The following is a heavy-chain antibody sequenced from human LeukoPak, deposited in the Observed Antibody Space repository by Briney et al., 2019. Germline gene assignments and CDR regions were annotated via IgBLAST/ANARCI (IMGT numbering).Heavy chain of an antibody. J-gene: IGHJ3*02. CDR3: AKSYRQEVAGTSGYAFDI. V-gene: IGHV4-59*08. CDR2: IYYSGST. Sequence: PSETLSLTCTVSGGSISSYYWSWIRQPPGKGLEWIGHIYYSGSTNYNPSLKSRVTISVDTSKNQFSLKLSSVTAADTAVYYCAKSYRQEVAGTSGYAFDIWGQGKMVTVSS. D-gene: IGHD6-19*01. CDR1: GGSISSYY.